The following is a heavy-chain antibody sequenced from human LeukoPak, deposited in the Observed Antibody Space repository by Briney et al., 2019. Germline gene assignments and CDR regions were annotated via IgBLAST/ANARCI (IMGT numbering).Heavy chain of an antibody. CDR2: INHSGST. CDR1: GGSSSGYY. V-gene: IGHV4-34*01. Sequence: SETLSLTCAVYGGSSSGYYWSWIRQPPGKGLEWIGEINHSGSTNYNPSLKSRVTISVDTSKNQFSLKLSSVTAADTAVYYCADSGSYSHPLDYWGQGTLVTVSS. D-gene: IGHD1-26*01. CDR3: ADSGSYSHPLDY. J-gene: IGHJ4*02.